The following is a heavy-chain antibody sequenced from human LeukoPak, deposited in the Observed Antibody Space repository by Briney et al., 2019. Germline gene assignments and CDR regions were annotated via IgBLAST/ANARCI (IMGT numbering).Heavy chain of an antibody. V-gene: IGHV3-74*01. J-gene: IGHJ3*02. CDR1: GFTFSSYW. Sequence: GGSLRLSCAASGFTFSSYWMHWVRQAPGKGLVWVSRINSDGSSTSYADSVKGRFTISRDNAKNTLYLQMNSLRAEDTAVYYCAKLRGDYYDISGPDAFDIWGQGTMVTVSS. D-gene: IGHD3-22*01. CDR3: AKLRGDYYDISGPDAFDI. CDR2: INSDGSST.